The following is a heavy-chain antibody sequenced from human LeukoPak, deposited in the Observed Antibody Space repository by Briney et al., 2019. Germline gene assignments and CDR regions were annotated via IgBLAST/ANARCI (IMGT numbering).Heavy chain of an antibody. Sequence: GGSLRLSCAASGFTFSSYAMSWVRQAPGKGLEWVSAISGSGGSTYYADSVKGRFTISRDNSKNTLYLQMNSLRDEDTAVYYCARDERAKTTNWFDPWGQGTLVTVSS. CDR1: GFTFSSYA. CDR2: ISGSGGST. J-gene: IGHJ5*02. V-gene: IGHV3-23*01. D-gene: IGHD1-1*01. CDR3: ARDERAKTTNWFDP.